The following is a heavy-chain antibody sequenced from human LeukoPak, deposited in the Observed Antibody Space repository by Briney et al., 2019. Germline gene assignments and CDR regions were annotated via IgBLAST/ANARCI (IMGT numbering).Heavy chain of an antibody. Sequence: GASVKVSCKASGYTFTSYGISWVRQAPGQGLEWMGWISAYNGNTNYAQKLQGRVTMTTDTSTSTAYMELRSLRSDDTAVYYCARVGIQLWLRAPLFDYWGQGTLVTVSS. CDR1: GYTFTSYG. V-gene: IGHV1-18*01. J-gene: IGHJ4*02. CDR2: ISAYNGNT. D-gene: IGHD5-18*01. CDR3: ARVGIQLWLRAPLFDY.